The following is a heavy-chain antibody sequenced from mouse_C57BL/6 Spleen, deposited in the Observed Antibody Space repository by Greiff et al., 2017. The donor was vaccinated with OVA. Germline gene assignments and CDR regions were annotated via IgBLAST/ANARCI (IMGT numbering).Heavy chain of an antibody. CDR2: IRSKSSNYAT. J-gene: IGHJ4*01. Sequence: EVQGVESGGGLVQPKGSLKLSCAASGFTFNTYAMHWVSQAPGKGLEWVARIRSKSSNYATYYADSVKDRFTISRDDSQSMLYLQMNNLKTEDTAMYYCVRARVVEDAMDYWGQGTSVTVSS. CDR1: GFTFNTYA. V-gene: IGHV10-3*01. D-gene: IGHD1-1*01. CDR3: VRARVVEDAMDY.